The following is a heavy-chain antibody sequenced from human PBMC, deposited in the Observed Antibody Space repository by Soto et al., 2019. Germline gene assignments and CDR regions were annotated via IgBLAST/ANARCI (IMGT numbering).Heavy chain of an antibody. Sequence: ASGKVSCKSAGHSLTELSIHWVRQAPGKGLEWMGGFDTGDGETIYARKFQGRVTMTEDRSADTAYMELDGLASEDTAVYYCVRGPATSDWFDPWG. V-gene: IGHV1-24*01. CDR3: VRGPATSDWFDP. D-gene: IGHD1-26*01. J-gene: IGHJ5*02. CDR1: GHSLTELS. CDR2: FDTGDGET.